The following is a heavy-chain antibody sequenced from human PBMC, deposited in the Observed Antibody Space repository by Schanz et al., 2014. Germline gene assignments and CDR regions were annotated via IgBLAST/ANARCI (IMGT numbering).Heavy chain of an antibody. V-gene: IGHV3-9*01. CDR1: GFTFDEYG. D-gene: IGHD5-12*01. Sequence: EVQLVESGGDLVQPGRSLRLSCAASGFTFDEYGMHWVRQAPGKGLEWVSGISWNGGFIAYGDAVKGRFTISRDNSKNTLYLQMNSLRAEDTAVYYCARDRPSGYALDFWGQGTLVTVSS. CDR2: ISWNGGFI. J-gene: IGHJ4*02. CDR3: ARDRPSGYALDF.